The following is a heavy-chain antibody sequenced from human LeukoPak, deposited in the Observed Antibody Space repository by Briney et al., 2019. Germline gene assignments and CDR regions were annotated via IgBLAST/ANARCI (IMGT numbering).Heavy chain of an antibody. CDR3: ARIPPAASIYFQH. V-gene: IGHV4-31*03. CDR2: IYYTGST. D-gene: IGHD6-13*01. J-gene: IGHJ1*01. CDR1: GGPISSGGYY. Sequence: SQTLSLTCTVSGGPISSGGYYWSWIRQHPGKGLEWIGYIYYTGSTYYNPSLESRVTISVDTSKNQFSLKLSSVTAADTAVYYCARIPPAASIYFQHWGQGTLVTVSS.